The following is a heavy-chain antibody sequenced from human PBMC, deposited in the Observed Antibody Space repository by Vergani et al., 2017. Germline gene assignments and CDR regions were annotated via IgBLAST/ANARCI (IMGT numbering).Heavy chain of an antibody. Sequence: ELHLEESGGGLVQPGGSLSLSCAASGFPFGDYYMAWIRLAPGKGLDWVASIKRDGTETFYVDSVKGQFTISRDNAKTTLYLQMNSLRDEDRGVYYCARISGGSAPYLHYWGQGTLVTVAS. CDR2: IKRDGTET. CDR1: GFPFGDYY. J-gene: IGHJ4*02. V-gene: IGHV3-7*01. CDR3: ARISGGSAPYLHY. D-gene: IGHD2-15*01.